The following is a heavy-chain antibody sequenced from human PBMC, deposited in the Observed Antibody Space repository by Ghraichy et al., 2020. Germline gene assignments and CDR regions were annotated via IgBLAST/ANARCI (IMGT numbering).Heavy chain of an antibody. J-gene: IGHJ6*02. CDR3: TTDPEWELLSHYYGMDV. V-gene: IGHV3-15*01. CDR1: GFIFSNAW. CDR2: IKSKTDGGTT. D-gene: IGHD1-26*01. Sequence: GSLRLSCAASGFIFSNAWMSWVRQAPGKGLEWVGLIKSKTDGGTTDYAAPVKGRFTISRDDSKNTLYLQMNSLKSEDTAVYYCTTDPEWELLSHYYGMDVWGQGTTVTVSS.